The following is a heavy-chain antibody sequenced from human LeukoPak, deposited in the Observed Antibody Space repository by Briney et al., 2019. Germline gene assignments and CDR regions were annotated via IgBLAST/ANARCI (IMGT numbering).Heavy chain of an antibody. CDR3: ATQTHSSGPYYFDY. CDR1: GYTFFTCW. D-gene: IGHD6-19*01. CDR2: IYPGDSDT. Sequence: GESLKISCKGSGYTFFTCWIGWVRQMPGKGLEWMGIIYPGDSDTRYSPSFQGQVTISADKSISTAYLQWSSLKASDTAMYYCATQTHSSGPYYFDYWGQGTLVTVSS. J-gene: IGHJ4*02. V-gene: IGHV5-51*01.